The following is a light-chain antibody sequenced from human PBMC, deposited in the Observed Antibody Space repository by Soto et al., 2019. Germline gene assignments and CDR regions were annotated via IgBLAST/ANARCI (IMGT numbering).Light chain of an antibody. V-gene: IGKV3-11*01. Sequence: EIVLTQSPATLSLSPGERATLSCRASQSLSTYLAWYQQKPGQAPRLLISDASNRATGIPARFSGSGSGTDFTLTISGLEPEDVAVYYCQQRANWPPDFGGGTKVEIK. J-gene: IGKJ4*01. CDR1: QSLSTY. CDR2: DAS. CDR3: QQRANWPPD.